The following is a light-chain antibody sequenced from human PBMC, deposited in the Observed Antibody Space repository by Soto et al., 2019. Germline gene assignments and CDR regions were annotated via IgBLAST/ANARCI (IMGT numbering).Light chain of an antibody. Sequence: QSALTQPRSVSGSPGQSVTISCTGTSSDVGGYNYVSWYQHHPAKAPKVIIYDVSKRPSGVPDRFSASKSGNTASLTISGLQAEDEADYYCCSYAGSNPLWLFSGGTKLTVL. CDR2: DVS. V-gene: IGLV2-11*01. J-gene: IGLJ3*02. CDR3: CSYAGSNPLWL. CDR1: SSDVGGYNY.